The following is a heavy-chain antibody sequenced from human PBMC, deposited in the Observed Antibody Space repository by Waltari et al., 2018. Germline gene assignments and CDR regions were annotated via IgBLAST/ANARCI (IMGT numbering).Heavy chain of an antibody. CDR3: ARDIVAAAIIPTYFDL. Sequence: EVRLEESGGGLVQPGMSLRLSCAASGFPLEIFAMPWVRQVPGRGREWVSGVTWNSGDITYADSVKGRFTISRDNAKNSLFLELNSLKDDDTALYYCARDIVAAAIIPTYFDLWGQGTQVTVSS. J-gene: IGHJ4*02. CDR2: VTWNSGDI. CDR1: GFPLEIFA. D-gene: IGHD3-3*01. V-gene: IGHV3-9*01.